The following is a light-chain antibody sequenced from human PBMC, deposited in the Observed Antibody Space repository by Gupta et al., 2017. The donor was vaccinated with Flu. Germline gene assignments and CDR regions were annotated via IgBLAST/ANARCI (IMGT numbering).Light chain of an antibody. CDR3: SSCTRTSGFYV. V-gene: IGLV2-14*03. J-gene: IGLJ1*01. CDR1: NRYVRVHHY. Sequence: SALTQPAPVSGSPGQSITISCSGTNRYVRVHHYVSCSQQHPGKAPKLSIHAVSNRHSGVAGRFCGTKSGYAASVTIAGHQADDDDDYYCSSCTRTSGFYVFGTGTKGTVI. CDR2: AVS.